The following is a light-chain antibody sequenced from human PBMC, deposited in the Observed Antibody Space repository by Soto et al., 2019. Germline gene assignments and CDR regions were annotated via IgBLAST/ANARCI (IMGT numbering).Light chain of an antibody. CDR2: GNT. CDR1: SSTFGTNY. CDR3: AAWDDSLRSSVA. V-gene: IGLV1-47*01. J-gene: IGLJ7*01. Sequence: QSLLTQPPSASGTPGQRVTISCSGSSSTFGTNYVYWYQQFPGTAPKLLIYGNTQRPSGVPDRFSGSKSGTSASLAISGLRSEDEDTYYCAAWDDSLRSSVAFGGGTQLTVL.